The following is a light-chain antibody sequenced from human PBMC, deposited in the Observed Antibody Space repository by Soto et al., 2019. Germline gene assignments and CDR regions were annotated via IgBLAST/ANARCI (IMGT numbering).Light chain of an antibody. J-gene: IGKJ5*01. CDR1: QDIRSY. CDR2: AAF. Sequence: GARVTITCRASQDIRSYLGWFQQKPGKAPNLLIYAAFNLRSGVPSSFSGSGSGTEFTLTISSLQPEDSATYYCQQLDSYPLTFGQGTRLDIK. CDR3: QQLDSYPLT. V-gene: IGKV1-9*01.